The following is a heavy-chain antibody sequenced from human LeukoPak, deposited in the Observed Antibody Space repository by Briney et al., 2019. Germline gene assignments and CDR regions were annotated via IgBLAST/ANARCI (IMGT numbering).Heavy chain of an antibody. D-gene: IGHD3-10*01. V-gene: IGHV4-30-4*01. CDR3: ARGLGELNSIDY. J-gene: IGHJ4*02. CDR2: IYYSGST. CDR1: GGSISSGDYY. Sequence: SQTLSLTCTVSGGSISSGDYYWSWIRQPPGKGLEWIGYIYYSGSTYYNPSLKSRVTISVDTSKNQFSLKLSSVTAADTAVYYCARGLGELNSIDYWGQGTLVTVSS.